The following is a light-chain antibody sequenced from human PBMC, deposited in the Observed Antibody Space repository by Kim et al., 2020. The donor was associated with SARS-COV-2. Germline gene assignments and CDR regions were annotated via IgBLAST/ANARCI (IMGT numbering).Light chain of an antibody. CDR3: NSRDSSGNHLV. CDR1: SLRRYY. J-gene: IGLJ1*01. CDR2: GKN. V-gene: IGLV3-19*01. Sequence: AAGRTARITCQGESLRRYYVSWYQQKTGQAPVVVIHGKNNRPSGIPDRFSGSSSGNTASLTITGAQAEDEADYYCNSRDSSGNHLVFGTGTKVTVL.